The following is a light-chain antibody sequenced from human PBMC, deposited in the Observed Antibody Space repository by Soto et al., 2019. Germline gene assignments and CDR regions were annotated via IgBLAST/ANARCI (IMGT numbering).Light chain of an antibody. V-gene: IGKV3-20*01. CDR3: QQYGSSPLT. Sequence: EIVLTQSPGTLSLSPGERATLSCRASQSVRSNYLAWYQQKPGQAPRFLIYDVSSRATGIPDRFSGSGSGTDFTLTISRLEPEDFAVYYCQQYGSSPLTFGGGTKVDIK. J-gene: IGKJ4*01. CDR2: DVS. CDR1: QSVRSNY.